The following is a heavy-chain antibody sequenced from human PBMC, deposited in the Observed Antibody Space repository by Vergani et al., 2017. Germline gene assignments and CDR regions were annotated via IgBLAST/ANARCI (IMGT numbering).Heavy chain of an antibody. CDR1: GGSFSGYY. Sequence: QVQLQQWGAGLLKPSETLSLTCAVYGGSFSGYYWSWIRQPPGKGLEWIGEINHSGSTNYNPSLKRRVTISVDTSKNQFSLKLSSVTAADTAVYYCARGLRYVDWLSRWSYFDYWGQGTLVTVSS. CDR3: ARGLRYVDWLSRWSYFDY. V-gene: IGHV4-34*01. CDR2: INHSGST. D-gene: IGHD3-9*01. J-gene: IGHJ4*02.